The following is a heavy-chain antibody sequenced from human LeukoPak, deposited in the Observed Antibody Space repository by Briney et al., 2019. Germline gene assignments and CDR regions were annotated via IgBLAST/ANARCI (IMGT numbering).Heavy chain of an antibody. V-gene: IGHV1-46*01. Sequence: ASVKVSCKASGYTFTSYYMHWVRQAPGQGLEWMGMINPSGGSTSYAQKFQGRVTMTRDTSTSTVYMELSSLRSEDTAVYYCARALRLRYFDWSPGDYWGQGTLVTVSS. CDR1: GYTFTSYY. J-gene: IGHJ4*02. CDR2: INPSGGST. D-gene: IGHD3-9*01. CDR3: ARALRLRYFDWSPGDY.